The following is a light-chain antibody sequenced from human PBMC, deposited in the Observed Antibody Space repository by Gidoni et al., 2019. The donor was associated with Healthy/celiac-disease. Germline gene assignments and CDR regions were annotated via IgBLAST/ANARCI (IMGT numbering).Light chain of an antibody. J-gene: IGKJ1*01. Sequence: DIVMTQSPLSLPVTPGEPSSITCRSSQSLLHSNGYNYLDWYLQKPGQSPQLLIYLGSNRASGVPDRFRGRGSGTEFTLKISRVEAEDVGVYYCMQALQTPWTFGQGTKVEIK. CDR2: LGS. CDR3: MQALQTPWT. V-gene: IGKV2-28*01. CDR1: QSLLHSNGYNY.